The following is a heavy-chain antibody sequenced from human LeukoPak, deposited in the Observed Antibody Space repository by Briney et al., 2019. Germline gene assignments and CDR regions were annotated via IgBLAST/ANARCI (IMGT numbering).Heavy chain of an antibody. CDR2: ISSSGRTI. D-gene: IGHD2-2*01. V-gene: IGHV3-11*04. Sequence: GGSLRPSCTASGFTFSEYYMSWIRQAPGKGLEWVSYISSSGRTIYYADSVKGRFTISRDNAKNSLYLQMNSLRAEDTAVYYCARYYCSTTSCYGRYFDYWGQGTLVTVSS. CDR1: GFTFSEYY. CDR3: ARYYCSTTSCYGRYFDY. J-gene: IGHJ4*02.